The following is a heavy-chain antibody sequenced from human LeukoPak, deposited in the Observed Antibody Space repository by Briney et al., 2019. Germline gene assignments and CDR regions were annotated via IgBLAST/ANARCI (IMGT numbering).Heavy chain of an antibody. CDR3: ARVSSDAFDI. Sequence: GGSLRLSCGASGFTFSNYGMLWVRQAPGKGLDWVAFIRYDGNNKLYADSVKGRFTISRDNSKNTLYLHINSLRSDDTAVYYCARVSSDAFDIWGQGTMVTVSS. J-gene: IGHJ3*02. V-gene: IGHV3-30*02. CDR2: IRYDGNNK. CDR1: GFTFSNYG.